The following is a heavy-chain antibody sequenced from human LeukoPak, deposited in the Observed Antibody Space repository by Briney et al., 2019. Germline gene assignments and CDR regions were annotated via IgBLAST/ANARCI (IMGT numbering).Heavy chain of an antibody. V-gene: IGHV1-3*01. CDR3: ARELPELELGFDY. CDR2: INAGNGNT. Sequence: ASVKVSCKASGYTFTSYAMHWVRQAPGRRLEWMGWINAGNGNTKYSQKFQGRVTITRDTSASTAYMELSSLRSEDTAVYYCARELPELELGFDYWGQGTLVTVSS. CDR1: GYTFTSYA. J-gene: IGHJ4*02. D-gene: IGHD7-27*01.